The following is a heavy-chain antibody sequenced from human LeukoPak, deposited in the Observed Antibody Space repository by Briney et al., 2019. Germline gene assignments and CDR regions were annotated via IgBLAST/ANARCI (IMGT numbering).Heavy chain of an antibody. Sequence: PSETLSLTCTISRGSITNYYWSWIRQPPGKGLEWIGEINHSGSTNYNPSLKSRVTISVDTSKNQFSLKLSSVTAADTAVYYCARGSGETIFGVVITRFDPWGQGTLVTVSS. V-gene: IGHV4-34*01. D-gene: IGHD3-3*01. J-gene: IGHJ5*02. CDR1: RGSITNYY. CDR3: ARGSGETIFGVVITRFDP. CDR2: INHSGST.